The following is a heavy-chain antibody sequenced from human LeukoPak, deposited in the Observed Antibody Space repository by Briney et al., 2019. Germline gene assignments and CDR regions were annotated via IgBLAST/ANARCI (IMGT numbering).Heavy chain of an antibody. J-gene: IGHJ4*02. D-gene: IGHD3-22*01. V-gene: IGHV1-18*01. CDR2: ISAYNGNT. Sequence: ASVKVSCKASGYTFSIYGFSWVRQAPGQGLEWMGWISAYNGNTNYAQKFQGRVTITADESTSTAYMELSSLRSEDTAVYYCARSKGGYYDSSGYEPLDYWGQGTLVTVSS. CDR1: GYTFSIYG. CDR3: ARSKGGYYDSSGYEPLDY.